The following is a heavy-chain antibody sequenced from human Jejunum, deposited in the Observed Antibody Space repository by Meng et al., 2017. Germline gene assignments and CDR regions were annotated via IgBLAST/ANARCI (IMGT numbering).Heavy chain of an antibody. J-gene: IGHJ4*02. CDR3: ARGAIGTRPFDY. D-gene: IGHD2-21*01. CDR1: GDSISTNW. Sequence: GQLGESGPGRLKPSGTLSLTCAVSGDSISTNWWNWVRQPPGKGLEWIGEIYHSGAFNYNPSLRRRVTISVDKSKNQVSLKLDSLTAADTAVYYCARGAIGTRPFDYWGQGTLVTVSS. CDR2: IYHSGAF. V-gene: IGHV4-4*02.